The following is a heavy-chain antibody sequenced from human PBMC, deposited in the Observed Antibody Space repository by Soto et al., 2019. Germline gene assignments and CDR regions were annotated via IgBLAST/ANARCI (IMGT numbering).Heavy chain of an antibody. CDR1: GYSIRNGYY. V-gene: IGHV4-38-2*02. Sequence: SETLSLTCTVSGYSIRNGYYWGWIRQPPGKGLEWIGTIYHSGSTYYNPSLKSRVTISVDASENHFSLKLRSVTAADTAVYYCARVGPYCGGDCYSPPPWGQGTQVTVSS. CDR2: IYHSGST. D-gene: IGHD2-21*02. CDR3: ARVGPYCGGDCYSPPP. J-gene: IGHJ5*02.